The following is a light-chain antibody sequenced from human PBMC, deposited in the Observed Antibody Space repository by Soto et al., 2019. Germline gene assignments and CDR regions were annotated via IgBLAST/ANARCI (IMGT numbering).Light chain of an antibody. CDR1: QSVRSK. Sequence: EIVLTQSPATLSVSPGERATLSCRASQSVRSKLAWYQQKPGQGPRLLIFGASTRATDIPARFSGSGSGTEFTLTISSLQSEDFAVYYCQQYIHWPPLTFGGGTKVEIK. CDR2: GAS. V-gene: IGKV3-15*01. J-gene: IGKJ4*01. CDR3: QQYIHWPPLT.